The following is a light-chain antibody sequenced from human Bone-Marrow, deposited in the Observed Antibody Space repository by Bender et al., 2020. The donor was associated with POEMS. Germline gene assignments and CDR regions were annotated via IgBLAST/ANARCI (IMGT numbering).Light chain of an antibody. Sequence: QTVVTQEPLLTVSPGGTVTLTCASSTGPVTTDSYPNWLQQIPGQPPRSLIHTTTYSHSWPPARFSGSLVGGKAALTVSTVQPEDEADYYCLLFLDGVWVFGGGTKLTVL. CDR3: LLFLDGVWV. CDR1: TGPVTTDSY. J-gene: IGLJ3*02. CDR2: TTT. V-gene: IGLV7-43*01.